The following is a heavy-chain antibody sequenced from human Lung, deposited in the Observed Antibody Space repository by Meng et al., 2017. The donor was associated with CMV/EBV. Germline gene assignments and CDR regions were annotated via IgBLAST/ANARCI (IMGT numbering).Heavy chain of an antibody. CDR3: AKDGGYCSSTSCYLIPTYYYYYGMDV. J-gene: IGHJ6*02. CDR2: ISGSGGST. D-gene: IGHD2-2*01. CDR1: GFTFSSYA. V-gene: IGHV3-23*01. Sequence: ESLKISCAASGFTFSSYAMSWVRQAPGKGLEWVSAISGSGGSTYYADSVKGRFTISRDNSKNTLYLQMNSLRAEDTAVYYCAKDGGYCSSTSCYLIPTYYYYYGMDVWGQGTTVTVSS.